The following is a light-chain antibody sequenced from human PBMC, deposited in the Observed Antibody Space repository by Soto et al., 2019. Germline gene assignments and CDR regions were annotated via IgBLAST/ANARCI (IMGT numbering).Light chain of an antibody. V-gene: IGLV2-11*01. Sequence: SVLTQPASLSGSPGQSITISCTGTSSDIGAYDYVSWFQQHPGKAPKLMIYDVSERPSGVPDRFSGSKSGNTASLTISGLQAEDEADYYCCSYAGTYTGVFGTGTKVTVL. CDR3: CSYAGTYTGV. J-gene: IGLJ1*01. CDR2: DVS. CDR1: SSDIGAYDY.